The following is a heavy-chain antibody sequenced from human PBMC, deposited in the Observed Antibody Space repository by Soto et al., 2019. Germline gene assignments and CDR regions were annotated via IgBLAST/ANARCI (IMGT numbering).Heavy chain of an antibody. J-gene: IGHJ4*02. CDR2: IAYDGSNK. CDR1: GFTFSSYA. D-gene: IGHD5-18*01. Sequence: QVQLVESGGGVVQPGRSLRLSCAASGFTFSSYAMHWVRQAPGTGLEWVAVIAYDGSNKYYADSVKGRFTISRDNSKNTLYLQMNSLRAEDTAVYYCARDHKQLYVPRVFITPLPYWGQGTLVTVAS. CDR3: ARDHKQLYVPRVFITPLPY. V-gene: IGHV3-30-3*01.